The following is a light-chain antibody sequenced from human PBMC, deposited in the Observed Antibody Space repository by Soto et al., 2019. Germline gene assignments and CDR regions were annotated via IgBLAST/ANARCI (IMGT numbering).Light chain of an antibody. CDR3: KQYGSSSWT. J-gene: IGKJ1*01. CDR2: GAS. CDR1: QSVSSIY. V-gene: IGKV3-20*01. Sequence: EIVLTQSPGTLSLSPGERATLSCRASQSVSSIYLAWYQHKPGQAPRLLIYGASSRATGIPDRFSGSVSGTDFTLTISRLEPEDFAVYYCKQYGSSSWTFGRGTTVEIK.